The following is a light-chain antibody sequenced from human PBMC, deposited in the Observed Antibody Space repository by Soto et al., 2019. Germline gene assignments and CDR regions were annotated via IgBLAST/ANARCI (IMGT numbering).Light chain of an antibody. CDR3: SSYTSSSTVV. J-gene: IGLJ2*01. CDR2: DVT. Sequence: QSALTQPASVSGSPGQSITLSCTGTSSDVGGYNFVSWYQQHPGTPPKLMIYDVTNRPSGVSNRFSGSKSGNTASLTISGLQPEDEADYYCSSYTSSSTVVFGGGTKLTVL. V-gene: IGLV2-14*01. CDR1: SSDVGGYNF.